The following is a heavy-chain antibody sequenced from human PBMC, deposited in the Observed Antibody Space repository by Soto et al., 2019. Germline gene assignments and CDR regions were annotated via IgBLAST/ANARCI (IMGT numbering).Heavy chain of an antibody. D-gene: IGHD3-3*01. CDR2: VYYSGST. CDR3: ARGVFRFLQWYDP. CDR1: GASVNSENYY. V-gene: IGHV4-61*01. J-gene: IGHJ5*02. Sequence: SETLSLTCTVSGASVNSENYYWSWIRQPPGKGLEWIGYVYYSGSTNYNPSLKSRATISLDTYRNQFSLKMTSMTSADTAFYYCARGVFRFLQWYDPWGRGTLVTVSS.